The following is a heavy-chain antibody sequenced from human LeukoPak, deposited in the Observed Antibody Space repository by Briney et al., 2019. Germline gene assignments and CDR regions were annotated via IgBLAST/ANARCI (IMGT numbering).Heavy chain of an antibody. D-gene: IGHD5-24*01. Sequence: PGGSLRLSCAASGFTFTNYPMIWVRQAPGRGLAWVSGISGSGGSTYYADSVKGRFTISRDNSKNTLYLQMNSLRAEDTAVYYCARWLQLNWFDPWGQGTLVTVSS. V-gene: IGHV3-23*01. CDR1: GFTFTNYP. CDR3: ARWLQLNWFDP. J-gene: IGHJ5*02. CDR2: ISGSGGST.